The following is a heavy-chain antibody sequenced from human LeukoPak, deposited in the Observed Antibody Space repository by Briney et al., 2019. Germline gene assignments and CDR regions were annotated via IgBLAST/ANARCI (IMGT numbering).Heavy chain of an antibody. J-gene: IGHJ3*02. Sequence: PGESLKISCKGSGYKFTSYWIAWVRQMPGKGLEWMGMIYPDDSDTRYSPSFQGQVTISADKSISTAYLQWSSLKASDTAMYYCASGQLRPTYDAFDIWGQGTMVTVSS. CDR3: ASGQLRPTYDAFDI. V-gene: IGHV5-51*01. CDR1: GYKFTSYW. CDR2: IYPDDSDT. D-gene: IGHD2-2*01.